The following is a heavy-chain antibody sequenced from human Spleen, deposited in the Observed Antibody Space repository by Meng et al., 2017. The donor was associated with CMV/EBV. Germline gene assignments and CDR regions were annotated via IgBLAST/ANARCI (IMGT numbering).Heavy chain of an antibody. Sequence: AASGFTFSSYSMIWVRQAPGKGLEWVSSISSRSGYIYYADSVKGRFTISRDNARNSLYLQMNSLRAEDTAVYYCAKTFSDYYVSGDYWGQGTLVTVSS. D-gene: IGHD3-10*01. CDR1: GFTFSSYS. CDR3: AKTFSDYYVSGDY. V-gene: IGHV3-21*01. J-gene: IGHJ4*02. CDR2: ISSRSGYI.